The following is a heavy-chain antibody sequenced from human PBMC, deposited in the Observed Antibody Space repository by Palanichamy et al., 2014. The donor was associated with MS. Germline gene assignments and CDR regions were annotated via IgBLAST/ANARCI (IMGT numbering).Heavy chain of an antibody. J-gene: IGHJ5*02. V-gene: IGHV3-74*01. CDR1: GFTFSSYW. Sequence: EVQLVESGGDLVQPGGSLRLSCAASGFTFSSYWMHWVRQAPGKGLVWVSRIDSDGSSITYADSVKGRFTISRDNAKNTLYLQMNSLRAEGTAVYYCARGGPIVAVSAVKLGGGWFDPWGQGTLVTVSS. CDR3: ARGGPIVAVSAVKLGGGWFDP. CDR2: IDSDGSSI. D-gene: IGHD2-2*01.